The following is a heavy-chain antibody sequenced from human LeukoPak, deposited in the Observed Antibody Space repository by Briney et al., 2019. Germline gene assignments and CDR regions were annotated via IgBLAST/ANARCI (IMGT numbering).Heavy chain of an antibody. D-gene: IGHD3-16*01. CDR2: INPSGGST. CDR3: ARAGGPWASLYYYGMDV. V-gene: IGHV1-46*01. CDR1: GYTFTSYY. J-gene: IGHJ6*02. Sequence: GASVKVSCKASGYTFTSYYMHWVRQAPGQGLEWMGVINPSGGSTSYAQKFQGRVTITADESTSTAYMELSSLRSEDTAVYYCARAGGPWASLYYYGMDVWGQGTTVTVSS.